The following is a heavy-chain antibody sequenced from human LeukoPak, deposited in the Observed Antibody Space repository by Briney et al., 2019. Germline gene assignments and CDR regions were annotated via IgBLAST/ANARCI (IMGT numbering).Heavy chain of an antibody. CDR2: ISYDGSNK. CDR3: ARDQNRYCSSTSCRRGLDY. Sequence: GGSLRLSCAASGFTFSSYAMHWVRQAPGKGLEWVAVISYDGSNKYYADSVKGRFTISRDNSKNTLYLQMNSLRAEDTAVYYCARDQNRYCSSTSCRRGLDYWGQGTLVTVSS. J-gene: IGHJ4*02. CDR1: GFTFSSYA. V-gene: IGHV3-30-3*01. D-gene: IGHD2-2*01.